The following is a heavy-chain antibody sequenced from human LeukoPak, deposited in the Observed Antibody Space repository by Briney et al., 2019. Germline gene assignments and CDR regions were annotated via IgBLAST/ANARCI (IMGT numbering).Heavy chain of an antibody. Sequence: PSETLSLTCTVSGGSISSYYWSWIRQPPGKGLEWIGYISYSGSTNYNPSLKSRVTISVDTSKNQFSLKLSSVTAADTAVYYCARGGDFDWFPLTYWGQGTLVTVSS. V-gene: IGHV4-59*01. D-gene: IGHD3-9*01. CDR2: ISYSGST. J-gene: IGHJ4*02. CDR1: GGSISSYY. CDR3: ARGGDFDWFPLTY.